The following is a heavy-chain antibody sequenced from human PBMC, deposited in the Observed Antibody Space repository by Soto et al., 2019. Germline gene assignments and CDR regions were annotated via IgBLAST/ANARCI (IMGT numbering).Heavy chain of an antibody. CDR1: GYSFTSYW. CDR3: ARHWSGYDSGVDY. CDR2: IYPGDSDT. Sequence: PGESLKISCKGSGYSFTSYWIGWVRQKPGKGLEWMGIIYPGDSDTRYSPSFQGQVTISADKPISTAYLQWSSLKASDTAMYYCARHWSGYDSGVDYWGQGTLVTVSS. V-gene: IGHV5-51*01. D-gene: IGHD5-12*01. J-gene: IGHJ4*02.